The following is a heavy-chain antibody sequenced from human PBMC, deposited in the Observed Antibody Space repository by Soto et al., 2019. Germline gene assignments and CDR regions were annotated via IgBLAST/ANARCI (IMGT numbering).Heavy chain of an antibody. CDR2: IIPIFGTA. D-gene: IGHD5-12*01. V-gene: IGHV1-69*13. Sequence: SVKVSCKASGGTFSSYAISWVRQAPGQGLEWMGGIIPIFGTANYAQKFQGRVTITADESTSTAYMKLSSLRSKDTAVYYCARDLLMATIDYYFDYWGQGTLVTVSS. J-gene: IGHJ4*02. CDR1: GGTFSSYA. CDR3: ARDLLMATIDYYFDY.